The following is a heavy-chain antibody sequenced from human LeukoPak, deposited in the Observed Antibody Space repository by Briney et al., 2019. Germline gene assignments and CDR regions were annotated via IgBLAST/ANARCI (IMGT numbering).Heavy chain of an antibody. CDR1: GGSISSYY. J-gene: IGHJ4*02. CDR3: ARGRSIAARPPLYYFDY. Sequence: SETLSLTCTVSGGSISSYYWSWIRQPAGKGLEWIGRIYTSGSTNYNPSLKSRVTMSVDTSKNQFSLKLSSVTAADTAVYYCARGRSIAARPPLYYFDYWGQGTLVTVSS. CDR2: IYTSGST. D-gene: IGHD6-6*01. V-gene: IGHV4-4*07.